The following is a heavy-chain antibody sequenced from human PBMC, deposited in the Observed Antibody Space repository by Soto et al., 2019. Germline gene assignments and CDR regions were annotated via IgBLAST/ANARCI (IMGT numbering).Heavy chain of an antibody. D-gene: IGHD4-17*01. J-gene: IGHJ4*02. CDR1: GDSFSSGDYK. Sequence: QVQLQESGPGLVKPSQTLSLTCTVSGDSFSSGDYKWSWIRQPPGKGLEWIGYIYYSGYTYNNPSLKSRLTMSVATSKNQFSLKLRSVTAADTAVYYCARSGDYVAFDYWGQGTLVTVSS. V-gene: IGHV4-30-4*01. CDR3: ARSGDYVAFDY. CDR2: IYYSGYT.